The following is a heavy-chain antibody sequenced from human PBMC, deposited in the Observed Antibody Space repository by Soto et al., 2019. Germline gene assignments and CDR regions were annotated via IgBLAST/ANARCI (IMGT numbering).Heavy chain of an antibody. V-gene: IGHV3-23*01. J-gene: IGHJ4*02. D-gene: IGHD1-1*01. CDR1: GFSLGPYG. CDR2: LSGGSGAI. CDR3: ARWNGFGDS. Sequence: QLLQSGGGLVQPGGSLRLSCAVSGFSLGPYGVTWVRQTPEKGLEWVTGLSGGSGAIFYADSVRGRFTISRDSSTAYLQMNNLRPEDTAVYFCARWNGFGDSWGQGSLVTVSS.